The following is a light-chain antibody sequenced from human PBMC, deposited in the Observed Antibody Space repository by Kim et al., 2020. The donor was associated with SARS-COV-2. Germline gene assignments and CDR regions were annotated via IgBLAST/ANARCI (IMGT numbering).Light chain of an antibody. CDR3: QQCTDSPT. J-gene: IGKJ1*01. Sequence: SPGERATLACRASQNIDNRYLGWYQQKPGQAPRLLIYTASSRATGIPDRFSGSASGTDFTLTISRLESEDFAVYYCQQCTDSPTFGQGTKVDIK. CDR1: QNIDNRY. CDR2: TAS. V-gene: IGKV3-20*01.